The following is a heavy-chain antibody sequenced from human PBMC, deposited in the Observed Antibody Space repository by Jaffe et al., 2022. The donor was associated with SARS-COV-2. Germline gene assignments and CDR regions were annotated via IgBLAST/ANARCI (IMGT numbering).Heavy chain of an antibody. Sequence: QVQLQQWGAGLLKPSETLSLTCAVYGGSFSGYYWSWIRQPPGKGLEWIGEINHSGSTNYNPSLKSRVTISVDTSKNQFSLKLSSVTAADTAVYYCARGQYYYDSSGYPYAFDIWGQGTMVTVSS. D-gene: IGHD3-22*01. CDR2: INHSGST. CDR1: GGSFSGYY. J-gene: IGHJ3*02. V-gene: IGHV4-34*01. CDR3: ARGQYYYDSSGYPYAFDI.